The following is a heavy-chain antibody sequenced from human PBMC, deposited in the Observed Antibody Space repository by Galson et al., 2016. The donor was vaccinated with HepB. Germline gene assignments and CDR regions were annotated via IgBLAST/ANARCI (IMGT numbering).Heavy chain of an antibody. CDR1: GYTFTSYA. D-gene: IGHD3-3*01. V-gene: IGHV1-3*01. J-gene: IGHJ6*02. CDR2: INAVNGNT. Sequence: SVKVSCKASGYTFTSYAIHWVRQAPGQRLEWMGWINAVNGNTKYSQKFQDRVTITRDTSATTAYMELSSLRSEDTAVYYCARADDFLGGYEYYYYCGMDVWGQGTTVTVSS. CDR3: ARADDFLGGYEYYYYCGMDV.